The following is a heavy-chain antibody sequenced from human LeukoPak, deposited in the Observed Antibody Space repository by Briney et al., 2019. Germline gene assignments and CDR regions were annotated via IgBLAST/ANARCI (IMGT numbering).Heavy chain of an antibody. D-gene: IGHD3-16*01. V-gene: IGHV4-61*10. CDR3: ARSNNGGESYYFYYMDV. CDR2: IYYSGST. J-gene: IGHJ6*03. CDR1: GASISSGEYY. Sequence: SETLSLTCTVSGASISSGEYYWSWIRQPAGKGLEWIGYIYYSGSTNYNPSLKSRVTISVDTSKNQFSLKLSSVTAADTAVYYCARSNNGGESYYFYYMDVWGKGTTVTVSS.